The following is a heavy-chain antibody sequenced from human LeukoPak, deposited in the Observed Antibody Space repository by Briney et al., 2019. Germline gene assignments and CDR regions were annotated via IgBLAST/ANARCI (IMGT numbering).Heavy chain of an antibody. Sequence: SGPALVKPTQTLTLTCTFSGFSLSTSEVGVGWIRQPPGKALEWLALIYWDDYKRYSPSLKSRLTITKDTSKNQVDLTMTNMDPVDTATYYCAHGSSSSWPYYFDFWGQGTLVTVSS. D-gene: IGHD6-13*01. CDR1: GFSLSTSEVG. CDR2: IYWDDYK. J-gene: IGHJ4*02. V-gene: IGHV2-5*02. CDR3: AHGSSSSWPYYFDF.